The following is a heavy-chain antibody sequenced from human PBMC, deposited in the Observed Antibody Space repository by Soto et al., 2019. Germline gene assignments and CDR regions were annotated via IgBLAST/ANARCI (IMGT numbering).Heavy chain of an antibody. CDR1: GGTFSSYA. V-gene: IGHV1-69*13. D-gene: IGHD5-12*01. CDR2: IIPIFGTA. J-gene: IGHJ6*02. Sequence: VASVKVSCRASGGTFSSYAISWVRQAPGQGLEWMGGIIPIFGTANYAQKFQGRVTITADESTSTAYMELSSLRSEDTAVYYCARDKYGLHDYYYGVDVLGQGTTVTVSS. CDR3: ARDKYGLHDYYYGVDV.